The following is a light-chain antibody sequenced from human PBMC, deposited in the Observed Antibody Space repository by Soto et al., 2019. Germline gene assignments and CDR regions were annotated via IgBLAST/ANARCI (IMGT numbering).Light chain of an antibody. CDR1: QSVSRSY. CDR2: GAS. J-gene: IGKJ2*01. Sequence: EIVLTQSPGTLSLSPGERATLSCRASQSVSRSYLAWYQQKPGQAPRLLIYGASTTATGIPDRFSGSGSGKDFTLTISRLEPEDFAVYYCQQYGSSPPYTFGQGTKLEIK. V-gene: IGKV3-20*01. CDR3: QQYGSSPPYT.